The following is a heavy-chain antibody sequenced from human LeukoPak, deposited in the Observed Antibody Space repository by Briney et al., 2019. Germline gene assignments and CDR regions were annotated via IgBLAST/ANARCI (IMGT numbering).Heavy chain of an antibody. V-gene: IGHV3-9*01. CDR1: GFTFNDYA. CDR2: ISWNSGSI. CDR3: AKDSMITT. J-gene: IGHJ4*02. Sequence: GGSLRLSCAASGFTFNDYAMHWVRQAPGKGLEWVSSISWNSGSIGYADSVKGRFTISRDNAKNSLYLQMNSLRAEDTALYYCAKDSMITTWGQGTLVTVSS. D-gene: IGHD3-16*01.